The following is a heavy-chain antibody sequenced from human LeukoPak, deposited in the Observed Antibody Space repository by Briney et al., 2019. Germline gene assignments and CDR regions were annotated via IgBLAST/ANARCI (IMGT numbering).Heavy chain of an antibody. J-gene: IGHJ4*02. CDR3: ASVLRFLEWLLPDY. D-gene: IGHD3-3*01. V-gene: IGHV1-18*01. CDR1: GYTFTSYG. Sequence: ASVKVSCKASGYTFTSYGISWVRQAPGQGLEWMGWISAYNGNTNYAQKFQGRVTITADESTSTAYMELSSLRSEDTAVYYCASVLRFLEWLLPDYWGQGTLVTVSS. CDR2: ISAYNGNT.